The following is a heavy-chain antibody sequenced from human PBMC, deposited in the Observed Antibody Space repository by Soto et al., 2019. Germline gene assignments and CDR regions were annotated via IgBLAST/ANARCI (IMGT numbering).Heavy chain of an antibody. D-gene: IGHD2-21*02. CDR2: ISGSGART. V-gene: IGHV3-23*01. CDR1: GLTFSSFG. CDR3: GNDPNGDHIGAFDF. J-gene: IGHJ3*01. Sequence: ESGGDLVQPGGSLTLSCVVSGLTFSSFGLTWVRQAPGKGLEWVSAISGSGARTEYADSVKGRFTISRDNSRNTLYLQMTSLRADDTAVYFCGNDPNGDHIGAFDFWGQGTMVTVSS.